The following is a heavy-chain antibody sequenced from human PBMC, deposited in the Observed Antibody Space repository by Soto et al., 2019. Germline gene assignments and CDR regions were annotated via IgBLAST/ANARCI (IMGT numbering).Heavy chain of an antibody. V-gene: IGHV3-23*01. CDR2: IPGGGGGT. D-gene: IGHD6-19*01. Sequence: EVQLLESGGGLVQPGGSLRLSCAASGFTFSAYAMSWVRQAPGKGLEWVSSIPGGGGGTFYADSVKGRFTISRDNSRNTLILQMNSLRADDTAVYYCARDAVSEIGQWDCFDPWGQGTLVT. J-gene: IGHJ5*02. CDR1: GFTFSAYA. CDR3: ARDAVSEIGQWDCFDP.